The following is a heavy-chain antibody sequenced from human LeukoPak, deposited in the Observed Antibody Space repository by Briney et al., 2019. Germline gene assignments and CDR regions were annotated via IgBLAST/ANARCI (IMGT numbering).Heavy chain of an antibody. V-gene: IGHV4-34*01. CDR3: ASPEPSGYWDY. Sequence: PSETLSLTCAVYGGSFSGYYWSWIRQPPGKGLEWIGEINHSGSTNYNPSLKSRVTISVDTSKNQFSLKLSSVTAADTAVYYCASPEPSGYWDYWGQGTLVTVSS. CDR2: INHSGST. D-gene: IGHD3-22*01. J-gene: IGHJ4*02. CDR1: GGSFSGYY.